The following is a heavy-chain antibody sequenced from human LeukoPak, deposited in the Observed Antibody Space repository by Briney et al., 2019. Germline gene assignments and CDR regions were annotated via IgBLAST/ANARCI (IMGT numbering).Heavy chain of an antibody. V-gene: IGHV3-23*01. Sequence: GGSLRLSCAASGFTFSSYAMSWVRQAPGKGLEWVSAISGSGGSTYYADSVKGRFTISRDNSKNTLYLEMNSLRAEDTAVYYYAKHYYDSSGYYSTLPLGYWGQGTLVTVSS. CDR2: ISGSGGST. D-gene: IGHD3-22*01. J-gene: IGHJ4*02. CDR1: GFTFSSYA. CDR3: AKHYYDSSGYYSTLPLGY.